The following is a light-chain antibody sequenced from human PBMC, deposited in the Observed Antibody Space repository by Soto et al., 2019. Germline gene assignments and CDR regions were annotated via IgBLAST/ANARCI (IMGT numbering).Light chain of an antibody. CDR3: QHYNSYSEA. V-gene: IGKV1-5*03. CDR2: KAP. J-gene: IGKJ1*01. Sequence: DIHMTQSPSSVSASIGDTVTITCRASQTISSWLAWYQQKPGKAPKLLIYKAPTLKSGVPSRFSGSGSGTEFTLTISSLQPDDFATYYCQHYNSYSEAFGQGTKVDIK. CDR1: QTISSW.